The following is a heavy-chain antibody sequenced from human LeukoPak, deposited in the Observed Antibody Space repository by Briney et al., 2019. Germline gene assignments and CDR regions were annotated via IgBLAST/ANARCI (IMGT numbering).Heavy chain of an antibody. CDR2: IIPILGIA. D-gene: IGHD3-10*01. Sequence: EASVKVSCKASRGTFSSYAISWVRQAPGQGLEWMGRIIPILGIANYAQKFQGRVTITADKSTSTAYMELSSLRSEDTAVYYCARGYYYGSGSYYKSSYFDYWGQGTLVTVSS. V-gene: IGHV1-69*04. J-gene: IGHJ4*02. CDR3: ARGYYYGSGSYYKSSYFDY. CDR1: RGTFSSYA.